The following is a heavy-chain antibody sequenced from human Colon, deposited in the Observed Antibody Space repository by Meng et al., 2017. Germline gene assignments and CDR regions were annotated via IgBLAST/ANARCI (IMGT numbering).Heavy chain of an antibody. V-gene: IGHV1-8*01. J-gene: IGHJ5*01. Sequence: QVQLVQSGAEVRKSGASVKVTCKASGYTFTSSDINWVRQATGRGLEWLGWMTPNNGNTGSAQKFQGRVSMTRDTSIGTAYMELSGLTSEDTAVYYCARTAMLDSWGQGTLVTVSS. CDR2: MTPNNGNT. CDR3: ARTAMLDS. CDR1: GYTFTSSD. D-gene: IGHD2-2*01.